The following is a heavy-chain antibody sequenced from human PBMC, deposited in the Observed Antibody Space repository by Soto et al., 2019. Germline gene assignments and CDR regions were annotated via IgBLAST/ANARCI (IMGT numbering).Heavy chain of an antibody. D-gene: IGHD6-19*01. CDR1: GGSISSGGYP. V-gene: IGHV4-30-2*01. CDR2: ISHSGST. J-gene: IGHJ4*02. CDR3: ARAGGLGAVAVDY. Sequence: QLQLQESGSGLVKPSQTLSLTCAVSGGSISSGGYPWSWIRQPPGKGLEWIGYISHSGSTYYIPSLNSRVTISVDRSTHQVSLKLSSVTAADTAVYYCARAGGLGAVAVDYWGQGTLVTVSS.